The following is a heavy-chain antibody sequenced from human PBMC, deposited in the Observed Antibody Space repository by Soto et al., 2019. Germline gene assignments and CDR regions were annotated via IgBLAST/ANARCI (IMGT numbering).Heavy chain of an antibody. J-gene: IGHJ6*02. CDR3: AREPPYYYGMDV. CDR2: IWYDGSNK. CDR1: GFTFSSYG. Sequence: PGGSLRLSCAASGFTFSSYGMHWVRQAPGKGLEWVAVIWYDGSNKYYADSVKGRFTISRDNSKNTLYLQMNSLRAEDTAVYYCAREPPYYYGMDVWGQGTTVTVSS. V-gene: IGHV3-33*01.